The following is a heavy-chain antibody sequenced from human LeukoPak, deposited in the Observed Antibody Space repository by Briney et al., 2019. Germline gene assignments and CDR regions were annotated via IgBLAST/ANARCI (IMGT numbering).Heavy chain of an antibody. V-gene: IGHV3-11*01. D-gene: IGHD2-15*01. J-gene: IGHJ4*02. Sequence: PGRSLRLSCAASGFTFSNYYMSWLRQAPGKGLEWVSYISSSGSTIYYADSVKGRFTISRDNAKNSLYLQMNSLRAEDTAVYYCARFCRCCSGGSCYGGNEGLQFDYWGQGTLVTASS. CDR3: ARFCRCCSGGSCYGGNEGLQFDY. CDR1: GFTFSNYY. CDR2: ISSSGSTI.